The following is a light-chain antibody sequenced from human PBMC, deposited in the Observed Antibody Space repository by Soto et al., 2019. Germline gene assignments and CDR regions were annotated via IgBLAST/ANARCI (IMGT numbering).Light chain of an antibody. V-gene: IGKV3-20*01. CDR3: QQYGGSPRT. Sequence: EIVLTQSPGTLSLSPGERAALSCRASQSVSSNYLAWYQQKPGQAPRLLIYDASSRAAGIPDRFSGSGSGTDFTLTISRLESEDFAVYYCQQYGGSPRTFGRGTKVEIK. J-gene: IGKJ1*01. CDR2: DAS. CDR1: QSVSSNY.